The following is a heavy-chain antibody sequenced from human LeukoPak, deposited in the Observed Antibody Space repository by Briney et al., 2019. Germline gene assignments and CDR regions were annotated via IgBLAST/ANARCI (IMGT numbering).Heavy chain of an antibody. J-gene: IGHJ4*02. D-gene: IGHD4-23*01. CDR3: ARVYGGNSGDYFDY. V-gene: IGHV4-59*01. CDR1: GGSFSGYY. CDR2: IYYSGST. Sequence: PSETLSLTCAVYGGSFSGYYWSWIRQPPGKGLEWIGYIYYSGSTNYNPSLKSRVTISVDTSKNQFSLKLSSVTAADTAVYYCARVYGGNSGDYFDYWGQGTLVTVSS.